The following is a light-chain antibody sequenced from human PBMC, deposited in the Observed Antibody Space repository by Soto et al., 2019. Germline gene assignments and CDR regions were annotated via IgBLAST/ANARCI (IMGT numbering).Light chain of an antibody. CDR1: QSVRYY. Sequence: EIVMTQSPVTLSVSPGERATLSCRASQSVRYYLAWYQQKPGQAPRLLIYDASIRATGVPARFSGGGSGTEFTLSISSLQSEDFALYFCQQYDDWPRTFGQGTNVEVK. CDR3: QQYDDWPRT. CDR2: DAS. V-gene: IGKV3-15*01. J-gene: IGKJ1*01.